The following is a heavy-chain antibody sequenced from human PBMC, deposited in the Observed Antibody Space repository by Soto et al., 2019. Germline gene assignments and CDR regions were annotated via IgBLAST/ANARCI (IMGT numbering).Heavy chain of an antibody. CDR2: IKQDGSEE. V-gene: IGHV3-7*03. CDR3: TRGIRGSSGWSYYYGMDV. CDR1: GFTFSNYW. J-gene: IGHJ6*01. D-gene: IGHD6-19*01. Sequence: EVQLVESGGGLVQPGGSLRLSCAASGFTFSNYWMSWVRQAPGKGLEWVANIKQDGSEEYCVDSVKGRFTISRDNAKNSLYLQMRGLRADDTAMYYCTRGIRGSSGWSYYYGMDVW.